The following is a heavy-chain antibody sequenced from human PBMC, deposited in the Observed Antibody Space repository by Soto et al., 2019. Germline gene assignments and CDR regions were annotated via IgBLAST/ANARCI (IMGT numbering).Heavy chain of an antibody. CDR2: IYARGST. Sequence: SETRSLACAVSGDSIRSGAYSWSWIRQPPWKCLEWIGYIYARGSTYYNPSLKSLVTMSVHRSKNQFSLNLSSVTAADTAVYFSARTLDYGGSARSNWFDPWGQGTMDAVSS. CDR1: GDSIRSGAYS. J-gene: IGHJ5*01. CDR3: ARTLDYGGSARSNWFDP. D-gene: IGHD4-17*01. V-gene: IGHV4-30-2*01.